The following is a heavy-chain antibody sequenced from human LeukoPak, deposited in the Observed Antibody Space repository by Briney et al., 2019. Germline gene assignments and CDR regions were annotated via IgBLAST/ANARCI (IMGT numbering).Heavy chain of an antibody. D-gene: IGHD1-1*01. Sequence: GASVTVSCKASGYTFTSYDINWVRQATGQGLEWMGWMNPNSGYTGYAQKFQGRVTMTRNTSISTAYMELRSLRSEDTAVYFCARGLGNDGIFDYWGQGTLVTVSS. J-gene: IGHJ4*02. CDR1: GYTFTSYD. V-gene: IGHV1-8*01. CDR2: MNPNSGYT. CDR3: ARGLGNDGIFDY.